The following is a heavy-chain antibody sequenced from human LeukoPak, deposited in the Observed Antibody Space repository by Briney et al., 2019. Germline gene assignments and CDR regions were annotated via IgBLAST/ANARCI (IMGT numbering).Heavy chain of an antibody. CDR3: ARDAVAVTAQYYFDC. V-gene: IGHV3-48*02. CDR1: SFTFHYYS. CDR2: ISSGSSTI. J-gene: IGHJ4*02. Sequence: PGGSLRLSCAASSFTFHYYSMYWVRQAPGKGLEWVSYISSGSSTIDYADSVKGRFTISRDNAKNSLYLQMSSLRDDDTAVYFCARDAVAVTAQYYFDCWGQGTLVTVSS. D-gene: IGHD2-21*02.